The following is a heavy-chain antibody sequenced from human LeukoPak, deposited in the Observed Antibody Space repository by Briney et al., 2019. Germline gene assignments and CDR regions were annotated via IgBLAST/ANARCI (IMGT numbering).Heavy chain of an antibody. D-gene: IGHD3-10*01. CDR3: ASLYSSGSYHFDY. J-gene: IGHJ4*02. Sequence: GGSLRLSCAASGFTVSSNHMSWVRQAPGKGLECVSVIYSGGSTYYADSVKGRFTISRDNSKNTLYLQMNSLRVEDTAVYYCASLYSSGSYHFDYWGQGTLVTVSS. CDR2: IYSGGST. V-gene: IGHV3-53*01. CDR1: GFTVSSNH.